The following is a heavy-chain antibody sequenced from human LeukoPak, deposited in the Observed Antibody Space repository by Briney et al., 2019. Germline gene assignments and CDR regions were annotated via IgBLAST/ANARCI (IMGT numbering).Heavy chain of an antibody. V-gene: IGHV3-53*01. D-gene: IGHD3-10*01. Sequence: PGGSLRLSCAASGFTVSSNYMSRVLQAPGKGLEWVSVIYSGGSTYYADSVKGRFTISRDNSKNTLFLQMNSLRAEDTAVYYCARDRVVRAYFQYYMDVWGKGTTVTVSS. CDR3: ARDRVVRAYFQYYMDV. CDR2: IYSGGST. J-gene: IGHJ6*03. CDR1: GFTVSSNY.